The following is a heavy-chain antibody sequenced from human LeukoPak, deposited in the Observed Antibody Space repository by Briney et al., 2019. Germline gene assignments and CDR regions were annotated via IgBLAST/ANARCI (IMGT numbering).Heavy chain of an antibody. V-gene: IGHV1-2*02. J-gene: IGHJ5*02. CDR3: ARAGAPLNNWFDP. CDR2: INPNNGAT. Sequence: ASVKVSCKASGYTFTGYYMHWVRLAPGQGLEWMGWINPNNGATNCAQKFQGRVTMTRDTSISTAYMELSRLRSDDTAVCYCARAGAPLNNWFDPWGQGTLVSVSS. CDR1: GYTFTGYY.